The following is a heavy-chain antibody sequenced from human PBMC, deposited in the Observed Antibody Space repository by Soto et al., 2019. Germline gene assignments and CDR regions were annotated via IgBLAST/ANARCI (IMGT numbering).Heavy chain of an antibody. CDR2: IYYSGST. Sequence: QVQLQESGPGLVKPSQTLSLTCTVSGGSISSGDYYWSWIRQPPGKGLECIGYIYYSGSTYYNPSLKRRVTISVDTSKNQFSLRLSSVTAADAAVYYYASRKSSPYFDYWGQGTLVTVSS. CDR3: ASRKSSPYFDY. CDR1: GGSISSGDYY. V-gene: IGHV4-30-4*01. J-gene: IGHJ4*02. D-gene: IGHD3-10*01.